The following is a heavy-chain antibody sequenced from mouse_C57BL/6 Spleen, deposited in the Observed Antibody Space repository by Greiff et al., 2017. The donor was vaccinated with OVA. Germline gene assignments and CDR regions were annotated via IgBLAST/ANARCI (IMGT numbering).Heavy chain of an antibody. J-gene: IGHJ3*01. Sequence: QVKLQQPGAELVMPGASVKLSCKASGYTFTSYWMHWVQQTPGQGLEWIGDIDPSDSYTNYNQKVNGKFTLTVDKSSSTAYMQLSSLTSEDAAVYYCARSITTVNSPFAYWGQGTLVTVSA. CDR1: GYTFTSYW. V-gene: IGHV1-69*01. D-gene: IGHD1-1*01. CDR3: ARSITTVNSPFAY. CDR2: IDPSDSYT.